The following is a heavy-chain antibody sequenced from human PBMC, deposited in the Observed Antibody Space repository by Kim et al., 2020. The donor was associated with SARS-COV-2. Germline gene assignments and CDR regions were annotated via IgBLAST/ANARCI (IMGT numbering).Heavy chain of an antibody. CDR2: INPNSGGT. J-gene: IGHJ6*02. CDR3: ARGGRVTAAGTTDAGYYYGMDV. D-gene: IGHD6-13*01. V-gene: IGHV1-2*02. CDR1: GYTFTGYY. Sequence: ASVKVSCKASGYTFTGYYMHWVRQAPGQGLEWMGWINPNSGGTNYAQKFQGRVTMTRDTSISTAYMELSRLRSDDTAVYYCARGGRVTAAGTTDAGYYYGMDVWGQGTTVTVSS.